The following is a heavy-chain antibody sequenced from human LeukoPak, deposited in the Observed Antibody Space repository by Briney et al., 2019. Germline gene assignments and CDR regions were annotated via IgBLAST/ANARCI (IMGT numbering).Heavy chain of an antibody. Sequence: SQTLSLTCTVSGGSISRDGHYWSWIRQYPGKGLESIGSVSSSGTTTYNPSLKSRVTISLDTSQNQFSLNLRSLTAADTAAYYCAREMVRDAFDIWGQGTVVTVSS. V-gene: IGHV4-31*03. CDR2: VSSSGTT. CDR3: AREMVRDAFDI. CDR1: GGSISRDGHY. J-gene: IGHJ3*02. D-gene: IGHD2-8*01.